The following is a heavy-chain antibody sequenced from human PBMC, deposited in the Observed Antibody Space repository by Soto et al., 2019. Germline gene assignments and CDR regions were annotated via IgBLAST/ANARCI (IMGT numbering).Heavy chain of an antibody. J-gene: IGHJ4*02. CDR3: TLASFDY. V-gene: IGHV1-46*03. Sequence: QVQMVQSGAEVKEPGASVTVSCKASGYAFTSYYIHWVRQAPGQGLEWVGIINPSDGSTSYPHNFQRRVSMTRDTSTSTVYMDLSSLRSEDTAMYYCTLASFDYWGQGPQVTVSP. CDR2: INPSDGST. CDR1: GYAFTSYY.